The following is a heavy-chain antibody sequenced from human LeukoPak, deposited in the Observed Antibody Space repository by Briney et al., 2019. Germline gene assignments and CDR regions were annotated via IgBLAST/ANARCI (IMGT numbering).Heavy chain of an antibody. Sequence: ASVKVSCKASGYTFTGYYMHWVRQAPGQGLEWMGWINPNSGGTNYAQKFQGWVTMTRDTSISTAYMELSRLRSDDTAVYYCARAAHDYSDYGKYDYWGQGTLVTVSS. CDR1: GYTFTGYY. J-gene: IGHJ4*02. CDR3: ARAAHDYSDYGKYDY. V-gene: IGHV1-2*04. CDR2: INPNSGGT. D-gene: IGHD4-11*01.